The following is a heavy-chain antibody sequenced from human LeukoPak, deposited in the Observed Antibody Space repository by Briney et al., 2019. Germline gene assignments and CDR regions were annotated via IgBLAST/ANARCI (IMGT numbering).Heavy chain of an antibody. CDR1: GGAFSSYA. CDR3: ASGPSDVVVPAAHFDY. V-gene: IGHV1-69*05. D-gene: IGHD2-2*01. CDR2: IIPIFGTA. J-gene: IGHJ4*02. Sequence: SVKVSCKASGGAFSSYAISWVRQAPGQGLEWMGGIIPIFGTANYAQKFQGRVTITTDESTSTAYMELSSLRSEDTAVYYCASGPSDVVVPAAHFDYWGQGTLVTVSS.